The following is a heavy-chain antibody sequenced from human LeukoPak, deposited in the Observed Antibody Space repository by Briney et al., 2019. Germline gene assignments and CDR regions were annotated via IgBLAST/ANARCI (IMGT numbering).Heavy chain of an antibody. D-gene: IGHD3-22*01. CDR3: ARGREFYDSSGSDAFDI. CDR1: GYTFTCYY. CDR2: INPNSGGT. J-gene: IGHJ3*02. V-gene: IGHV1-2*02. Sequence: ASVKVSCKASGYTFTCYYMHWVRQAPGQGLEWMGWINPNSGGTNYAQKFQGRVTMTRYTSISTAYKELSRLRYDDTAVYCCARGREFYDSSGSDAFDIWGQGTMVTVSS.